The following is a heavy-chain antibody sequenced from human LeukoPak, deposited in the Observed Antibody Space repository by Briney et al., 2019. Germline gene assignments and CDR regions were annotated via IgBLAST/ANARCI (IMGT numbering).Heavy chain of an antibody. CDR2: IYYSGTT. CDR1: GGSISTYY. Sequence: SETLSLTCTVSGGSISTYYWSWIRQPPGKGLEWIGYIYYSGTTNYNPSLKSRVTMSVDTSKNQFSLKLRSVTDADAAVYYCAKSYDSSGYYLVFGSWGQGTLVTVSS. CDR3: AKSYDSSGYYLVFGS. J-gene: IGHJ4*02. V-gene: IGHV4-59*08. D-gene: IGHD3-22*01.